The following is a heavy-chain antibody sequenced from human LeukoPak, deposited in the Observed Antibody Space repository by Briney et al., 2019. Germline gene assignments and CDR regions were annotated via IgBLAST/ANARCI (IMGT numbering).Heavy chain of an antibody. V-gene: IGHV1-8*03. CDR2: MNPNSGST. J-gene: IGHJ4*02. D-gene: IGHD5-12*01. CDR1: GYTFTSYD. Sequence: GSVNVSCKASGYTFTSYDINGVRQAAGQGLEGMGWMNPNSGSTGYAQKFQGRVTTTRNTSISTAYMELSGLRSEDTAVYYCARGRSTGYPYYFEYWGQGTLVTVSS. CDR3: ARGRSTGYPYYFEY.